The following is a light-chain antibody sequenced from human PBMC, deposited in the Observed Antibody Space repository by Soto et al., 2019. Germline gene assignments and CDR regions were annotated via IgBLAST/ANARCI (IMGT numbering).Light chain of an antibody. J-gene: IGKJ2*01. CDR1: QSISKW. CDR3: HQYDSYPYT. V-gene: IGKV1-5*01. CDR2: DAS. Sequence: DILMTQSPSILSASVGDTVTITCRASQSISKWVAWYQQRAGKAPTALIFDASNSEKGVPSRFSGSGSGTEFTLIISGLQPEDFETYYCHQYDSYPYTFGQGTKLEI.